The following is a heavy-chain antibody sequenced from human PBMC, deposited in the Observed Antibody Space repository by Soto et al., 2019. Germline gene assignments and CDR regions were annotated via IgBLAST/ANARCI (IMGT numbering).Heavy chain of an antibody. Sequence: SLRLSCAASGFIFTNYAIAWVRQAPGRGLEWVSTLSSNGGTTYYADSVKGRFTISRDNSKNTLYLQMNSLRAEDTAVYYCAKVNNHYYYDMDVWGQGTTVTVSS. CDR3: AKVNNHYYYDMDV. V-gene: IGHV3-23*01. CDR1: GFIFTNYA. J-gene: IGHJ6*02. CDR2: LSSNGGTT.